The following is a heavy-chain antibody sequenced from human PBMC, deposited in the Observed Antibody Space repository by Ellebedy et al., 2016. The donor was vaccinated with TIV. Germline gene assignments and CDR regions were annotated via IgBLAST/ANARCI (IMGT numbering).Heavy chain of an antibody. D-gene: IGHD2-21*02. CDR3: AKELTANALDF. V-gene: IGHV3-23*01. J-gene: IGHJ4*02. Sequence: GESLKISXAASGFTFNSYAMSWVRQAPGKGLEWVSTIEASGSNTYFADSVKGRFTISRDNSKKTLFLQMNSLRVEDTAVYYCAKELTANALDFWGQGTQVTVSS. CDR2: IEASGSNT. CDR1: GFTFNSYA.